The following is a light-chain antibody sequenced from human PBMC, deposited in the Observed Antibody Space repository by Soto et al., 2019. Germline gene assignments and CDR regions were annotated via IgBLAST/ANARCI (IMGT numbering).Light chain of an antibody. Sequence: DIQMTQSPSSVSASVGDSVTITCRASPALSTWLAWYQQKPGKAPKLLIYAASNLQTRVPSRFSGSGSGTDLTLNISSLQPDDLASYCCQQANSFPLTFGRGTEVQIK. V-gene: IGKV1D-12*01. J-gene: IGKJ1*01. CDR3: QQANSFPLT. CDR1: PALSTW. CDR2: AAS.